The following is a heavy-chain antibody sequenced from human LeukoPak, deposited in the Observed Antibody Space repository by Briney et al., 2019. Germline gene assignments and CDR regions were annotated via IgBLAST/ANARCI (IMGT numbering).Heavy chain of an antibody. CDR1: GGSLSGYY. D-gene: IGHD6-19*01. CDR3: ARERTVAVAGTGWDFDL. J-gene: IGHJ2*01. V-gene: IGHV4-59*01. Sequence: PSETLSLTCDVYGGSLSGYYWSWIRQPPGKGLEWIGYIYYSGSTSYNPSLKSRVTISVDTSKNQFSLKLSSVTAADTAVYYCARERTVAVAGTGWDFDLWGRGTLVTVSS. CDR2: IYYSGST.